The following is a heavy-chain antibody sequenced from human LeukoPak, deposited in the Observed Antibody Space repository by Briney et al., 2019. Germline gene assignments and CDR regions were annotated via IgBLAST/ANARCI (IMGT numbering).Heavy chain of an antibody. CDR1: GGTFSSYA. J-gene: IGHJ5*02. V-gene: IGHV1-69*13. Sequence: GASVKVSCKASGGTFSSYAISWVRQAPGQGLEWMGGIIPIFGTANYAQKFQGRVTITADESTSTAYMELSSLRPEDTAVYYCARDQHGDYGFDPWGQGTLVTVSS. CDR2: IIPIFGTA. D-gene: IGHD4-17*01. CDR3: ARDQHGDYGFDP.